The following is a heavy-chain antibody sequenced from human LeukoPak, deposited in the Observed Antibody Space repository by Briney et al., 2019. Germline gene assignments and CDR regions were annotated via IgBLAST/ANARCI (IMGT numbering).Heavy chain of an antibody. J-gene: IGHJ6*02. Sequence: PSETLSLTCAVYGGSFSGYYWSWIRQPPGKGLEWIGEINHSGSTNYNPSLKSRVTISVDTSKNQFPLKLSSVTAADTAVYYCARGSNVLLWFGTAGDVWGQGTTVTVSS. CDR2: INHSGST. CDR1: GGSFSGYY. CDR3: ARGSNVLLWFGTAGDV. D-gene: IGHD3-10*01. V-gene: IGHV4-34*01.